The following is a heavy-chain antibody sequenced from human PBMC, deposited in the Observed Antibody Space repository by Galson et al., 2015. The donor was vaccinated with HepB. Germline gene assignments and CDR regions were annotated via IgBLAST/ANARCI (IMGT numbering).Heavy chain of an antibody. D-gene: IGHD3-22*01. CDR3: ASADYYDSSALKYYGMDV. CDR2: IDPSDSYT. Sequence: QSGAEVKKPGESLRISCKGSGYSFTSYWISWVRQMPGKGLEWMGRIDPSDSYTNYSPSFQGHVTISADKSISTAYLQWSSLKASDTAMYYCASADYYDSSALKYYGMDVWGQGTTVTVSS. CDR1: GYSFTSYW. V-gene: IGHV5-10-1*01. J-gene: IGHJ6*02.